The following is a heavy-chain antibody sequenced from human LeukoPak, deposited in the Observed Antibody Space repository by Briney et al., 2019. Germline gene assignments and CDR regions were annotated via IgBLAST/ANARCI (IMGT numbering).Heavy chain of an antibody. CDR1: GGSFSGYY. V-gene: IGHV4-34*01. CDR3: ARGHGVVPAAIRFDP. D-gene: IGHD2-2*01. J-gene: IGHJ5*02. CDR2: INHSGST. Sequence: SSETLSLTCAVYGGSFSGYYWSWIRQPPGKGLEWIGEINHSGSTNYNPSLKSRVTISVDTSKNQFSLELSSVTAADTAVYYCARGHGVVPAAIRFDPWGQGTLVTVSS.